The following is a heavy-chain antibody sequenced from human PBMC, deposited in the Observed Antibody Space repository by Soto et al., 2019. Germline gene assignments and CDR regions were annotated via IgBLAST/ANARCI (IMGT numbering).Heavy chain of an antibody. D-gene: IGHD3-10*01. CDR2: ISAYNDNT. J-gene: IGHJ6*02. V-gene: IGHV1-18*01. Sequence: QIQLVQSGAEVKKAGASVKVSCKASGYTFTNYGISWVRQALGQGLEWMGWISAYNDNTNYAQKVQGRVTLTTDTSTRQAYMELRSLTSDDTAVYYCAREGYYYGSGSYSPPRYYGMDVWGQGTTVTVFS. CDR1: GYTFTNYG. CDR3: AREGYYYGSGSYSPPRYYGMDV.